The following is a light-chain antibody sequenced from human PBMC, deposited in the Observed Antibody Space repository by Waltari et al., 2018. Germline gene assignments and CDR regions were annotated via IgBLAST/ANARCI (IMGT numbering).Light chain of an antibody. J-gene: IGKJ2*01. CDR2: DAS. CDR3: QQRSSWTPHT. Sequence: EIVLTQSPATLSLSPGETATLPCRASQSVGTYLAWYQQKPGQAPRLLIYDASNRATGIPDRFRGSVSGTDFTLTISSLEPEDFALYYCQQRSSWTPHTFGQGARLEIK. CDR1: QSVGTY. V-gene: IGKV3-11*01.